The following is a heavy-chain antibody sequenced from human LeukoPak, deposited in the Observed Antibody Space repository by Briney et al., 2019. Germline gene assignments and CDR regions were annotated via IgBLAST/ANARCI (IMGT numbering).Heavy chain of an antibody. V-gene: IGHV4-59*01. J-gene: IGHJ4*02. CDR2: IYYSGST. CDR3: AREYCSGGSCPFDY. D-gene: IGHD2-15*01. CDR1: GGSISSYY. Sequence: SETLSLTCTVSGGSISSYYWSWIRQPPGKGLEWIGYIYYSGSTNYNPSLKSRVTISVDTSKNQFSPKLSSVTAADTAVYYCAREYCSGGSCPFDYWGQGTLVTVSS.